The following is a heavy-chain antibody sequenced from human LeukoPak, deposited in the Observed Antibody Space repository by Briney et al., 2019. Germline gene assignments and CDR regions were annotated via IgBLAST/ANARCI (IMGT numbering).Heavy chain of an antibody. CDR1: GGTFSSYA. Sequence: SVKVSCKASGGTFSSYAISWVRQAPGQGLEWMGRIIPIFGTANYAQKFQGRVTITTDESTSTAYMELSSLRSEDTAVYYCARVIVVVVAADNAFDIWGQGKMVTVSS. J-gene: IGHJ3*02. CDR2: IIPIFGTA. D-gene: IGHD2-15*01. V-gene: IGHV1-69*05. CDR3: ARVIVVVVAADNAFDI.